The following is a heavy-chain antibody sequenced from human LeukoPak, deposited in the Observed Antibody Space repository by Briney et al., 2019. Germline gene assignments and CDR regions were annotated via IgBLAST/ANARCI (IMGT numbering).Heavy chain of an antibody. D-gene: IGHD5-24*01. CDR3: AKEHTVEMATIGAFDI. Sequence: GGTLRLSCAASGFTFSSYGMSWVRQAPGKGLEWVSVISGSGGSTYYADSVKGRFTISRDNSKNTLYLQMNGLRAEDTAVYYCAKEHTVEMATIGAFDIWGQGTRVTVSS. CDR2: ISGSGGST. V-gene: IGHV3-23*01. CDR1: GFTFSSYG. J-gene: IGHJ3*02.